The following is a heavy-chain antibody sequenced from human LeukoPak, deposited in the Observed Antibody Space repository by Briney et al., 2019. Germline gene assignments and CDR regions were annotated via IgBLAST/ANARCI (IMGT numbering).Heavy chain of an antibody. CDR1: GGSISSYY. D-gene: IGHD3-22*01. CDR3: ARSSHDSSGFPAFDI. Sequence: SETLSLTCTVSGGSISSYYWSWIRQPPGKGLEWIGYIYYSGSTNYSPSLKSRVTISVDTSKNQFSLKLSSVTAADTAVYYCARSSHDSSGFPAFDIWGQGTMVTVSS. V-gene: IGHV4-59*01. CDR2: IYYSGST. J-gene: IGHJ3*02.